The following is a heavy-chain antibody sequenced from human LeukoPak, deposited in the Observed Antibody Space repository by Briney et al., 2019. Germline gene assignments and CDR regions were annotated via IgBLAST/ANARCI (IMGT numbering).Heavy chain of an antibody. D-gene: IGHD3-16*01. CDR3: AMSGIIDY. CDR1: GFTFSSYA. J-gene: IGHJ4*02. V-gene: IGHV3-48*02. Sequence: PGGSLRLTCAASGFTFSSYAMHWGRQAPGKGLEWISYISSTTTITYYADSVKGRFTISRDNAKNSLYLQMNSLRDEATAVYYCAMSGIIDYWGQGALVTVSS. CDR2: ISSTTTIT.